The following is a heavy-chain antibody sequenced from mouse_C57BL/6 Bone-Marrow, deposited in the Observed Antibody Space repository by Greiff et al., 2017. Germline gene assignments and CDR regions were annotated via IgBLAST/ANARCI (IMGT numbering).Heavy chain of an antibody. J-gene: IGHJ3*01. CDR1: GYTFTSYG. D-gene: IGHD2-2*01. CDR3: AREGIYYGYDWFAY. V-gene: IGHV1-81*01. CDR2: IYPGSGNT. Sequence: QVQLQQPGAELVMPGASVKLSCKASGYTFTSYGISWVKQRTGQGLEWIGEIYPGSGNTYYNEKFKGKVTLYTDKDSSKAYMELRSLTSEDSAVYFCAREGIYYGYDWFAYWGQGTLVTVSA.